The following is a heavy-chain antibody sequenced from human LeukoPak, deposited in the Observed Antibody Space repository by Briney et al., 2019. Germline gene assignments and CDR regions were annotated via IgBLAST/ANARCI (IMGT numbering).Heavy chain of an antibody. CDR3: ARWSSSWYYYYYYYMDV. Sequence: GGSLRLSCAASGFTFGSYSMNWVRQAPGKGLEWVSSISSSSSYIYYADSVKGRFTISRDNAKNSLYLQMNSLRAEDTAVYYCARWSSSWYYYYYYYMDVWGKGTTVTVSS. CDR2: ISSSSSYI. V-gene: IGHV3-21*01. J-gene: IGHJ6*03. CDR1: GFTFGSYS. D-gene: IGHD6-13*01.